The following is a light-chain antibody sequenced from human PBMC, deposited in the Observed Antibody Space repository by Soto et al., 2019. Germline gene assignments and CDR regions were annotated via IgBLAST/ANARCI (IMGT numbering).Light chain of an antibody. Sequence: EIVLTQSPCTLSFSPWERSTLSFMASEMFSSNFLAWYQQKPGQPPRLLIYGASNRATGIPDRFSGSGSGTDFTLTISSLQSEDFAVYYCHQYNHWLTWTFGQGTKVDIK. CDR2: GAS. CDR3: HQYNHWLTWT. CDR1: EMFSSNF. J-gene: IGKJ1*01. V-gene: IGKV3-20*01.